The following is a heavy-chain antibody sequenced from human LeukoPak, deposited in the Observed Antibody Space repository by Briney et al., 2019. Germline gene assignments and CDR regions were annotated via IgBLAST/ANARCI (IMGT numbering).Heavy chain of an antibody. Sequence: GGSLRLSCAASGFTFSNFGMSWVRQAPGNGLEWVSAISAGGGTYYADTVKGRFTISRDSSKNTLYLQMSSLRAEDTAVYYCAKRSSLNYFDSWGQGTLVTVSS. CDR3: AKRSSLNYFDS. CDR1: GFTFSNFG. CDR2: ISAGGGT. J-gene: IGHJ4*02. D-gene: IGHD3-16*01. V-gene: IGHV3-23*01.